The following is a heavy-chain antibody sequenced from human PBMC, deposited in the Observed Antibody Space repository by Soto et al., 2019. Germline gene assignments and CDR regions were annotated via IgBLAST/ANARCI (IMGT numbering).Heavy chain of an antibody. V-gene: IGHV3-74*01. J-gene: IGHJ5*02. CDR2: INSDGSST. CDR3: ARESRVTMVRGVIRGNWFDP. Sequence: GGSLRLSCAASGFTFSSYWMHWVRQAPGKGLVWVSRINSDGSSTSYADSVKGRFTISRDNAKNTLYLQMNSLRAEDTAVYYCARESRVTMVRGVIRGNWFDPWGQGTLVTVSS. D-gene: IGHD3-10*01. CDR1: GFTFSSYW.